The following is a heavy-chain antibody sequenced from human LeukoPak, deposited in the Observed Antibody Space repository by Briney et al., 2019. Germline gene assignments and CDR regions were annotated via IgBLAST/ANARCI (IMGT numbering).Heavy chain of an antibody. Sequence: PSETLSLTCTVSGGSVSSGSYYWSWSWQPPGKGLEWVGYIYYSGSTNYNPSLKSRVTISVDTSKNQFSLKLSSVTAADTAVYYCARMRSSTSCYGGLDYWGQGTLVTVSS. J-gene: IGHJ4*02. CDR3: ARMRSSTSCYGGLDY. CDR1: GGSVSSGSYY. D-gene: IGHD2-2*01. CDR2: IYYSGST. V-gene: IGHV4-61*01.